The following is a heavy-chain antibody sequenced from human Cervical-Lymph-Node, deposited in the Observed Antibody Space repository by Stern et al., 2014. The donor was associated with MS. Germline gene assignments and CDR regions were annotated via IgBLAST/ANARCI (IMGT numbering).Heavy chain of an antibody. D-gene: IGHD4-17*01. CDR3: AKTSPVPAPFDV. V-gene: IGHV4-59*01. J-gene: IGHJ3*01. CDR2: VYYSGAT. CDR1: GGSISSYY. Sequence: QVQLQQCGPRLVKPSETLSLTCTVSGGSISSYYLSWIRQPPGKGLEWIGFVYYSGATTYSPSLQTRVNISIDTTKPQFSLKLTPVAATDTAIYYGAKTSPVPAPFDVWGQGTMVTVSS.